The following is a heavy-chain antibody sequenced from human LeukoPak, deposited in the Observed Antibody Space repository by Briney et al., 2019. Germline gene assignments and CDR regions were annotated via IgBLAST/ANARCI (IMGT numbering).Heavy chain of an antibody. CDR2: IRNKANRYTT. Sequence: GGSLRLSCAASGFTFSDHYMDWVRQGPGKGREWVGRIRNKANRYTTEYAASVKGRFTISRDDSKNSLYLQMNSLKTEDTAMYYCARVRHYYYYYGLDVWGQGTTVTVSS. D-gene: IGHD1-1*01. J-gene: IGHJ6*02. V-gene: IGHV3-72*01. CDR3: ARVRHYYYYYGLDV. CDR1: GFTFSDHY.